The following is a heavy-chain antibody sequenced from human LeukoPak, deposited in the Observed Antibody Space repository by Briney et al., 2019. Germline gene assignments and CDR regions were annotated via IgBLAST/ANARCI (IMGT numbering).Heavy chain of an antibody. CDR1: GFTFSSYG. V-gene: IGHV3-30*18. J-gene: IGHJ4*02. Sequence: PGGSLRLSCAASGFTFSSYGMHWVRQAPGKGLEWVAVISYDGSNKYYADSVKGRFTISRDNSKNTLYLQMNSLSAEDTAVYYCAKALPRIVGATEGVDYWGQGTLVTVSS. CDR3: AKALPRIVGATEGVDY. D-gene: IGHD1-26*01. CDR2: ISYDGSNK.